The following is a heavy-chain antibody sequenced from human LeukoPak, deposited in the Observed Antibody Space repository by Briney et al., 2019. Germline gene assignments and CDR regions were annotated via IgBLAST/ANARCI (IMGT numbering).Heavy chain of an antibody. D-gene: IGHD1-26*01. CDR1: GFTFSSYW. V-gene: IGHV3-74*01. Sequence: PGGSLRLSCAASGFTFSSYWMHWVRQAPGKGLVWVSRINSDGSTTNYADYVKGRFTISRDNAKNTLYLQMNSLRAEDTAVYYCARRSSGSPPYYFDYRSQGTLVTVSS. CDR2: INSDGSTT. J-gene: IGHJ4*02. CDR3: ARRSSGSPPYYFDY.